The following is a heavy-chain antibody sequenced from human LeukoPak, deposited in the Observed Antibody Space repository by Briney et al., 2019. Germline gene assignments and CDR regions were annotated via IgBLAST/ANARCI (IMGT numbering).Heavy chain of an antibody. CDR2: ISAYNGNT. Sequence: ASVKVSCKASGYTFTSYCISWVRQAPGQGLEWIGWISAYNGNTNYAQKLKGRVTMTTDTSSSTAYIELRSLRSDDTAVYYCARDEGRWDTMVRGVRETTDYWGQGTLVTASS. CDR3: ARDEGRWDTMVRGVRETTDY. CDR1: GYTFTSYC. D-gene: IGHD3-10*01. V-gene: IGHV1-18*01. J-gene: IGHJ4*02.